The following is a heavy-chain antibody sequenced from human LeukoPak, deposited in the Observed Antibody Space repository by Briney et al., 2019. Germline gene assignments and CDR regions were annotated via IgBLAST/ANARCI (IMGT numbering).Heavy chain of an antibody. CDR3: ARLGSIAVAGGGFYYYYGMDV. CDR2: ISGSGGST. CDR1: GFTFSSYA. D-gene: IGHD6-19*01. Sequence: QSGGSLRLSCAASGFTFSSYAMSWVRQAPGKGLEWVSAISGSGGSTYYADSVKGRFTISRDNSKNTLYLQMNSLRAEDTAVYYCARLGSIAVAGGGFYYYYGMDVWGQGTTVTVSS. V-gene: IGHV3-23*01. J-gene: IGHJ6*02.